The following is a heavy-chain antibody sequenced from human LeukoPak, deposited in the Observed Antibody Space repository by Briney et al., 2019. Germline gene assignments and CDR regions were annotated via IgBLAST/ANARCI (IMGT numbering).Heavy chain of an antibody. Sequence: GGSLRLSCAASGFTFSSYSMNWVRQAPGKGLEWVSSISSSSSYIYYADSVKRRFTISRDNAKNSLYLQMNSLRAEDTAVYYCARDADSSSWSMYYYYGMDVWGQGTTVTVSS. J-gene: IGHJ6*02. CDR1: GFTFSSYS. V-gene: IGHV3-21*01. CDR3: ARDADSSSWSMYYYYGMDV. CDR2: ISSSSSYI. D-gene: IGHD6-13*01.